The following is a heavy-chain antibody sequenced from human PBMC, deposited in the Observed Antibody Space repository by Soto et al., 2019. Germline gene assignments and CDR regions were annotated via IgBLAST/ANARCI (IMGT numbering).Heavy chain of an antibody. CDR3: AKEADNYYYGMDV. V-gene: IGHV3-30*18. CDR1: GFTFSSYG. CDR2: ISYDGSNK. J-gene: IGHJ6*02. Sequence: PGGSLRLSCAASGFTFSSYGMHWVRQAPGKGLEWVAVISYDGSNKYYADSVKGRFTISRDNSKNTLYLQMNSLRAEDTAVYYCAKEADNYYYGMDVWGQGTTVTVSS.